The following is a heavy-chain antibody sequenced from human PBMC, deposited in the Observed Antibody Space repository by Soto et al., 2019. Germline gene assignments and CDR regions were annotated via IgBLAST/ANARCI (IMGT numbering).Heavy chain of an antibody. CDR2: IYPSGTS. CDR1: GDSISGGGFS. D-gene: IGHD3-10*01. Sequence: PSETLSLTCAVSGDSISGGGFSWNWIRQSPGKGLEWIGNIYPSGTSYFNPSLKSRVSISLDKSRNQFSLRLSSMTAADTAVYYGARGHYFGSGSTDWGHGTLVTVSS. J-gene: IGHJ4*01. CDR3: ARGHYFGSGSTD. V-gene: IGHV4-30-2*06.